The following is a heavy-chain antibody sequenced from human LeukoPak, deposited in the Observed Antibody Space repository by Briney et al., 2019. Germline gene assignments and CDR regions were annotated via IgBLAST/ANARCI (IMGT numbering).Heavy chain of an antibody. Sequence: SETLSLTCTVSGGSISSYYWSWIRQPPGKGLEWIGCIYYSGSTNYNPSLKSRVTISVDTSKNQFSLKLSSVTAADTAVYYCARDLFGGVTAFDIWGQGTMVTVSS. D-gene: IGHD3-16*01. CDR3: ARDLFGGVTAFDI. CDR2: IYYSGST. V-gene: IGHV4-59*01. CDR1: GGSISSYY. J-gene: IGHJ3*02.